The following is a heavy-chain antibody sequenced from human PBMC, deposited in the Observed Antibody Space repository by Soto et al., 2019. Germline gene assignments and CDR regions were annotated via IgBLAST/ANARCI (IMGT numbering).Heavy chain of an antibody. V-gene: IGHV5-51*01. CDR2: IYPGDSDA. CDR1: GYTFTSYW. Sequence: GESLKISCKGSGYTFTSYWIGWVRQMPGKGLEWMGIIYPGDSDARYSPSFQGQVIFSVDKSISTAYLQWSSLKASDTAMYYCARHPYIEYSSSFGFDYWGQGTLVTVSS. CDR3: ARHPYIEYSSSFGFDY. J-gene: IGHJ4*02. D-gene: IGHD6-6*01.